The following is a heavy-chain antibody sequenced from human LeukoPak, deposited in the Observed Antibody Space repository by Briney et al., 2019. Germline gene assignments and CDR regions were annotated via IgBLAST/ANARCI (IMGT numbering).Heavy chain of an antibody. J-gene: IGHJ6*03. Sequence: GGSLRLSCAASGFTFSTYSMNWVRQAPGKGLEWVSFISTSSSYIYYADSVKGRFTISRDNSKNSLYLQMNSLRAEDTAVYYCARDPYDLRSSYYYYMDVWGKGTTVTVSS. V-gene: IGHV3-21*01. CDR1: GFTFSTYS. CDR3: ARDPYDLRSSYYYYMDV. D-gene: IGHD3-3*01. CDR2: ISTSSSYI.